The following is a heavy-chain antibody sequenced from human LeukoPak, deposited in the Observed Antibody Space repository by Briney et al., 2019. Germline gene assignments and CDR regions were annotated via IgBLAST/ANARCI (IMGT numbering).Heavy chain of an antibody. J-gene: IGHJ4*02. V-gene: IGHV3-23*01. CDR3: AKGWYSSGWDS. Sequence: GGSLRLSCAASGFTFSSYAVSWVRQAPGKGLEWVSGISGSGGSTYYADSVKGRFIISRDNSKNTLYLQMNSLRAEDTAVYYCAKGWYSSGWDSWGQGTLVTVSS. CDR2: ISGSGGST. CDR1: GFTFSSYA. D-gene: IGHD6-19*01.